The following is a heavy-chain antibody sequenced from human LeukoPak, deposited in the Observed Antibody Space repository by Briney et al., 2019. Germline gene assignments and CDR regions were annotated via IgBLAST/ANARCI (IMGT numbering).Heavy chain of an antibody. D-gene: IGHD2-2*01. CDR2: INHSGST. Sequence: SETLSLTCAVYGGSFSGYYWSWIRQPPGKGLEWIGEINHSGSTNYNPSLKSRVTISVDTSKNQFSLKLSSVTAADTAVYYCATTSGGCSNTSCYEGSWFDPWGQGTLVTVSS. V-gene: IGHV4-34*01. CDR1: GGSFSGYY. CDR3: ATTSGGCSNTSCYEGSWFDP. J-gene: IGHJ5*02.